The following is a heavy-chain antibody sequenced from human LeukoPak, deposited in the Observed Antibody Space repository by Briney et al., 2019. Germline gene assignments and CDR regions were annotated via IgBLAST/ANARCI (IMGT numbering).Heavy chain of an antibody. J-gene: IGHJ4*02. CDR1: GGSISSYY. CDR2: IYYSGST. D-gene: IGHD3-10*01. CDR3: ARDRVDYYGSGSTDY. Sequence: SETLSLTCTVSGGSISSYYWSWIRQPPGKGLEWIGYIYYSGSTNYNPSLKSRVTISVDTSKNQFSLKLSSVTAADTAVYYCARDRVDYYGSGSTDYWGQGTLVTVSS. V-gene: IGHV4-59*12.